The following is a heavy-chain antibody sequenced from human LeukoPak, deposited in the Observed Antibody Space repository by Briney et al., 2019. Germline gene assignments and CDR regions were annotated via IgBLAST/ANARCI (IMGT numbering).Heavy chain of an antibody. V-gene: IGHV1-69*05. CDR3: ARSNYYDFWSGYYFRFHGYMDV. D-gene: IGHD3-3*01. CDR1: GGTFSSYA. J-gene: IGHJ6*03. Sequence: SVKVSCKASGGTFSSYAISWVRQAPGQGLEWMGGIIPIFGTANYAQKFQGRVTITTDESTSTAYMELSSLRSEDTAVYYCARSNYYDFWSGYYFRFHGYMDVWGKGTTVTVSS. CDR2: IIPIFGTA.